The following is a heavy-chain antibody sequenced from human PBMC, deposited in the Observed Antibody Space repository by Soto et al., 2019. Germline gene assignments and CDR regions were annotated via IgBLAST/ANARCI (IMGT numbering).Heavy chain of an antibody. J-gene: IGHJ6*02. CDR2: IYTSGST. D-gene: IGHD2-2*01. CDR1: GGSISSYY. V-gene: IGHV4-4*07. CDR3: AREHQRVQYYYYGMDV. Sequence: QVQLQESGPGLVKPSETLSLTCTVSGGSISSYYWSWIRQPAGKGLEWIGRIYTSGSTNYNPSRKRRVAMSVDTSKKQYALKLSSVTAADTAVYYCAREHQRVQYYYYGMDVWGQGTKVTVSS.